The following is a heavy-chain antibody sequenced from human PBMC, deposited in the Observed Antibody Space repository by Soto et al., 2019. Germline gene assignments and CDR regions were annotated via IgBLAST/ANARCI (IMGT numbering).Heavy chain of an antibody. Sequence: SETLSLTCTVSGVSISSYYWSWIRQPPGKGLEWIRYIYYSGSTNYYPSFKRRVTMSVDTSKNQFSLMQISVTAADTAVYYCAGLQINYYYMDVWGKGTTVTVSS. CDR1: GVSISSYY. V-gene: IGHV4-59*01. CDR2: IYYSGST. J-gene: IGHJ6*03. D-gene: IGHD1-1*01. CDR3: AGLQINYYYMDV.